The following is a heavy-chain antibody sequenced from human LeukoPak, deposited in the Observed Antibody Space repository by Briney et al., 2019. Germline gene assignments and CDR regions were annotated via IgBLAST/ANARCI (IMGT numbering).Heavy chain of an antibody. CDR2: IYHSGST. CDR3: ARGLPKNDYGDYGGTWFDP. Sequence: SETLSLTCTVSGGSISSYYWSWIRQPPGKGLEWIGYIYHSGSTNYNPSLTSRVTISVDTSKNQFSLKLSSVTAADTAVYYCARGLPKNDYGDYGGTWFDPWGQGTLVTVSS. CDR1: GGSISSYY. J-gene: IGHJ5*02. V-gene: IGHV4-59*12. D-gene: IGHD4-17*01.